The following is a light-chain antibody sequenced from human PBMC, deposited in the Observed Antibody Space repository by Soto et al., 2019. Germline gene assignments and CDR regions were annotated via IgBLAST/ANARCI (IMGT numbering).Light chain of an antibody. Sequence: QSALTQPASVSGSPGQSITISCTGTSSDIGAYNFVSWYQQHPGKAPKLMLYDVSKRPSGVPDRFSGSKSGNTASLTISGLQAEDEADYYCCSYAGSYWVFGTGTKVTVL. CDR3: CSYAGSYWV. V-gene: IGLV2-11*01. CDR2: DVS. CDR1: SSDIGAYNF. J-gene: IGLJ1*01.